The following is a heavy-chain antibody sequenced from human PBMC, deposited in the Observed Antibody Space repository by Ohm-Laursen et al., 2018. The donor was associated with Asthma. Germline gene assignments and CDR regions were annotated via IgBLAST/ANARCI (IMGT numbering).Heavy chain of an antibody. J-gene: IGHJ6*02. CDR3: ARVGTTIFGVALRGGMDV. CDR2: ISYDGSNK. D-gene: IGHD3-3*01. V-gene: IGHV3-30*03. Sequence: SLRLSCTASGFTFSSYGMHWVRQAPGKGLEWVAVISYDGSNKYYADSVKGRFTISRDNSKNTLYLQMNSLRAEDTAVYYCARVGTTIFGVALRGGMDVWGQGTTVTVSS. CDR1: GFTFSSYG.